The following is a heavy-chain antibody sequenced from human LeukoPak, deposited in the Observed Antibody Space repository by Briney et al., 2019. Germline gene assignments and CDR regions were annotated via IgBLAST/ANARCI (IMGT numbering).Heavy chain of an antibody. D-gene: IGHD6-19*01. CDR1: GYTFTRYY. V-gene: IGHV1-46*01. Sequence: ASVKVSCKASGYTFTRYYMHWVRQAPGQGLEWMGIINPSGGSTSYAQKFQGRVTMTRDTSTSTVYMELSSLRSEDTAVYYCAKYQRQWLPKGGFDYWGQGTLVTVSS. J-gene: IGHJ4*02. CDR2: INPSGGST. CDR3: AKYQRQWLPKGGFDY.